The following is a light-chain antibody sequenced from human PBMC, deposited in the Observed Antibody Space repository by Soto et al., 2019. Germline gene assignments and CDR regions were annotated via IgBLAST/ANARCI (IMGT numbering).Light chain of an antibody. CDR3: TSYTNSSVV. CDR1: SSDVGGYDY. Sequence: SLTQPASVSGSPGQSITISCTGTSSDVGGYDYVSWYQQHPGKAPKLMIFDVSNRPSGVSHRFSGSKSDNTASLTISRLQAEDEADYYCTSYTNSSVVFGDGTSSPS. V-gene: IGLV2-14*03. CDR2: DVS. J-gene: IGLJ2*01.